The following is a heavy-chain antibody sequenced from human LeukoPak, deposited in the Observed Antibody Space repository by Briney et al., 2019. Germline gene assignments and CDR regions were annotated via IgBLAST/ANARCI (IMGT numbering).Heavy chain of an antibody. Sequence: PTGGSLRLSCAASGFTFSSYGMHWVRQAPGKGLEWVAVIWYDGSNKYYADSVKGRFTISRDNSKNTLYLQMNSLRAEDTAVYYCAKLIAAAGPTFYYFDYWGQGTLVTVSS. CDR1: GFTFSSYG. D-gene: IGHD6-13*01. CDR3: AKLIAAAGPTFYYFDY. V-gene: IGHV3-30*02. CDR2: IWYDGSNK. J-gene: IGHJ4*02.